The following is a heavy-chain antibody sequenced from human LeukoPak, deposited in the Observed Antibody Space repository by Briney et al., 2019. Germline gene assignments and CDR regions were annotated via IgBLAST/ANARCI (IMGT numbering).Heavy chain of an antibody. Sequence: GASVKVSCKASGYTFTSYGISWVRQAPGQGLEWMGWISAYNGNTNYAQKLQGRVTMTTDTSTSTAYMELRSLRSDDTAVYYCAREVGSSWSTRFSYYYGMDVWGQGTTVTVSS. V-gene: IGHV1-18*01. J-gene: IGHJ6*02. CDR3: AREVGSSWSTRFSYYYGMDV. D-gene: IGHD6-13*01. CDR1: GYTFTSYG. CDR2: ISAYNGNT.